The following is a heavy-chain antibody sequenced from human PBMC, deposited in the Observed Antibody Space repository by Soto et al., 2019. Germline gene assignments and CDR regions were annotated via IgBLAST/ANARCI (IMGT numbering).Heavy chain of an antibody. Sequence: ASVKVSCKTSGGTFSTFGISWLRQAHGQGLEWMGGIIPLFGKAEYSQKFEDRITITADXYTNTVYMHLRSLTSADTAIYYCARTAPMDAGDKYYYDFWG. J-gene: IGHJ4*01. D-gene: IGHD3-16*01. V-gene: IGHV1-69*13. CDR1: GGTFSTFG. CDR2: IIPLFGKA. CDR3: ARTAPMDAGDKYYYDF.